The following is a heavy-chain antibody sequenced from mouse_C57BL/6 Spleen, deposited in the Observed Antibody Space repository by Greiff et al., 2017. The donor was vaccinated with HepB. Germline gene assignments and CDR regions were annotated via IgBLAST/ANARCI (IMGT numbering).Heavy chain of an antibody. CDR1: GYTFTDYE. D-gene: IGHD1-1*01. CDR2: IDPETGGT. J-gene: IGHJ2*01. CDR3: TRRDYYGLYYFDY. Sequence: VKLLESGAELVRPGASVTLSCKASGYTFTDYEMHWVKQTPVHGLEWIGAIDPETGGTAYNQKFKGKAILTADKSSSTAYMELRSLTSEDSAVYYCTRRDYYGLYYFDYWGQGTTLTVSS. V-gene: IGHV1-15*01.